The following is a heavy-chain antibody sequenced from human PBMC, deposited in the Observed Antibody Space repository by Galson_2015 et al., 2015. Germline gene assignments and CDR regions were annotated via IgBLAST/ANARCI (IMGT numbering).Heavy chain of an antibody. CDR2: IYYSGST. J-gene: IGHJ6*03. Sequence: ETLSLTCTVSGGSISSYYWSWIRQPPGKGLEWIGYIYYSGSTNYNPSLKSRVTISVDTSKNQFSLKLSSVTAADTAVYYCARANWGSGHYYMDVWGKGTTVTVSS. V-gene: IGHV4-59*01. CDR1: GGSISSYY. D-gene: IGHD7-27*01. CDR3: ARANWGSGHYYMDV.